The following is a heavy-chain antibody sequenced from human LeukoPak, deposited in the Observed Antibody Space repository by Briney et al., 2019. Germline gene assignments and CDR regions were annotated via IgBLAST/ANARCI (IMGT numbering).Heavy chain of an antibody. J-gene: IGHJ4*02. CDR3: ASGYYDFWSGYYSKDYFDY. D-gene: IGHD3-3*01. Sequence: PGGSLRLSCAASGFTFSSYGMSWVRQAPGKGLEWVSRINSDGSSTSYADSVKGRFTISRDNAKNTLYLQMNSLRAADTAVYYCASGYYDFWSGYYSKDYFDYWGQGTLVTVSS. CDR1: GFTFSSYG. V-gene: IGHV3-74*01. CDR2: INSDGSST.